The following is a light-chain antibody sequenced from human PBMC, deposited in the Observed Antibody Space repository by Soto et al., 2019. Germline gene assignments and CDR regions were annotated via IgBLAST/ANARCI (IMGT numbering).Light chain of an antibody. CDR1: SSNIGSNP. Sequence: QSVLTQPPSASGTPGLRVTFSCSGSSSNIGSNPVSWYQLLPGTAPKLLLYDNERPSGVPDRFSGSKSGPSASLAISGLQSEEEAEYYCAAWDASLNGVVFGGGTKVTVL. CDR3: AAWDASLNGVV. J-gene: IGLJ2*01. CDR2: DN. V-gene: IGLV1-44*01.